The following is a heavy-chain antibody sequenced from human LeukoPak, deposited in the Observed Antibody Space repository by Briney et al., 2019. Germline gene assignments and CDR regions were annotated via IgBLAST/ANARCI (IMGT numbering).Heavy chain of an antibody. CDR2: IYSGGST. Sequence: GGSLRLSCAASGFTVSSNYMSWVRQAPGKGLEWVSIIYSGGSTYYADSVKGRFTISRDNSKNTLYLQMNSLRAEDTAVYYCARDYPYYDILTGYLGRYYYMDVWGKGTTVTVSS. J-gene: IGHJ6*03. V-gene: IGHV3-66*01. CDR1: GFTVSSNY. CDR3: ARDYPYYDILTGYLGRYYYMDV. D-gene: IGHD3-9*01.